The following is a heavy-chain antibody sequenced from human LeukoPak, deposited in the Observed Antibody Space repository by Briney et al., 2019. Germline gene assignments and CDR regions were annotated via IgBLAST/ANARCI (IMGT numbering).Heavy chain of an antibody. CDR2: ISGSGSST. CDR1: GFTFRSNT. CDR3: AKDSRMATYYYYGMDV. Sequence: GGSLRLSCAASGFTFRSNTMSWVRQAPGRGLEWVSVISGSGSSTYYADSVKGRFTISRDNSMNTLYLQMNSLRAEDTAVYYCAKDSRMATYYYYGMDVWGQGTTVTVSS. J-gene: IGHJ6*02. V-gene: IGHV3-23*01. D-gene: IGHD5-24*01.